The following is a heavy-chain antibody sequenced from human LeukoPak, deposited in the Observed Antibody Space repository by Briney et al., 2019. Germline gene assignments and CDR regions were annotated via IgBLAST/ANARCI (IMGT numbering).Heavy chain of an antibody. D-gene: IGHD3-9*01. V-gene: IGHV4-38-2*02. CDR1: NYSITSGYY. CDR3: ARVSRGYDILY. CDR2: IYHSGTT. J-gene: IGHJ4*02. Sequence: PSETLSLTCTVSNYSITSGYYWGWIRQPPRKGLEWIGSIYHSGTTYYNPSLKSRVTISVDTSKNQFSLNLSSVTAADTAVYYCARVSRGYDILYWGQGTLVTVSS.